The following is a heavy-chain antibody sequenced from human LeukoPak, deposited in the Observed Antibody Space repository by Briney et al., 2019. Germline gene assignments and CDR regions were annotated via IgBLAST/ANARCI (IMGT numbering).Heavy chain of an antibody. CDR3: ARARGSHDALDI. CDR1: GFTFNTYA. V-gene: IGHV3-23*01. D-gene: IGHD5-12*01. Sequence: EGSLRLSCAASGFTFNTYAMAWVRQAPGKGLEWVSSIAGNGVSTYYADSVRGRFTLSRHNSENTLYLQMNSLRAEDTAVYYCARARGSHDALDIWGQGTMVTVSS. CDR2: IAGNGVST. J-gene: IGHJ3*02.